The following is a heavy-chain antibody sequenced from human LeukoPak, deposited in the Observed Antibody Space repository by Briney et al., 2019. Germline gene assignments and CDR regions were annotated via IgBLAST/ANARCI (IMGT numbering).Heavy chain of an antibody. CDR1: GFTFDDYA. CDR2: ISWNSGSI. CDR3: ARHRHDSSGYYYKPYYFDY. V-gene: IGHV3-9*01. Sequence: GRSLRLSCAASGFTFDDYAMHWVRQAPGKGLEWVSGISWNSGSIGYADSVKGRLTISRDNAKNSLYLQMNSLRAEDTAVYYCARHRHDSSGYYYKPYYFDYWGQGTLVTVSS. J-gene: IGHJ4*02. D-gene: IGHD3-22*01.